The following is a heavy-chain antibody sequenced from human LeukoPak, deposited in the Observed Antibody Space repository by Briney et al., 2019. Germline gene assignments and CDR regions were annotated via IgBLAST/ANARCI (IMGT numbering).Heavy chain of an antibody. Sequence: GASVKVSCKASGFTFTSYYMHWVRQAPGPGLEWMGINNPSGSYTSYAQKFQGRVTMTRDTSTSTVYMELSSLRSEDTAVYYCARDNSGGSTWWFDPWGQGTLVTVSS. CDR2: NNPSGSYT. J-gene: IGHJ5*02. D-gene: IGHD2-15*01. CDR1: GFTFTSYY. V-gene: IGHV1-46*01. CDR3: ARDNSGGSTWWFDP.